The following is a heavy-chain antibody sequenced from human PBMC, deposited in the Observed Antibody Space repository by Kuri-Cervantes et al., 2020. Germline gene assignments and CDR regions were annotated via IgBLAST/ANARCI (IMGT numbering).Heavy chain of an antibody. CDR3: AKYLVDSSGYYYTGFDY. CDR2: ISYDGSNK. D-gene: IGHD3-22*01. CDR1: GFTFSSYA. Sequence: LSLTCAASGFTFSSYAMHWVRQAPGKGLEWVAVISYDGSNKYYADSVKGRFTISRDNSKNTLYLQMNSLRAEDTAVYYCAKYLVDSSGYYYTGFDYWGQGTLVTVSS. J-gene: IGHJ4*02. V-gene: IGHV3-30-3*02.